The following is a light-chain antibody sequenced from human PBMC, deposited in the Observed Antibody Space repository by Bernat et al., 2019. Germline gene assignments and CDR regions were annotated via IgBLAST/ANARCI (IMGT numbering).Light chain of an antibody. CDR2: DVT. Sequence: QSALTQPASVSGSPGQSITIACTGTSSDIGGYKYVSWYQQHPGKAPKLMTYDVTNRPSGVSDRFSASKSGNTASPTISGLQAEDEADYYCSSYTSSRTWVFGGGTKLTVL. J-gene: IGLJ3*02. CDR3: SSYTSSRTWV. V-gene: IGLV2-14*03. CDR1: SSDIGGYKY.